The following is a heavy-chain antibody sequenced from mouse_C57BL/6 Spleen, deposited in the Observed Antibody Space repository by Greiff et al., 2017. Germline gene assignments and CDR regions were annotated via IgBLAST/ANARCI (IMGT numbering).Heavy chain of an antibody. V-gene: IGHV1-43*01. CDR1: GYSFTGYY. J-gene: IGHJ2*01. D-gene: IGHD1-1*01. CDR3: ARSDYYGSILFDD. CDR2: INPSTGGT. Sequence: EVQLQQSGPELVKPGASVKISCKASGYSFTGYYMHWVKQSSEKSLEWIGEINPSTGGTSYNPKFKGKATLTVDKSSSTAYMQLKSLTSEDSAVYSFARSDYYGSILFDDWGQGTTLTVSS.